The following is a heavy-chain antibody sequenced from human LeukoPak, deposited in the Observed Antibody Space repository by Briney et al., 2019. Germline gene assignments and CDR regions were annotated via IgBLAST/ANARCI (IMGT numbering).Heavy chain of an antibody. CDR1: GFTFSTYW. CDR2: ITSDGSTT. Sequence: GGSLRLSCAASGFTFSTYWMNWVRQAPGKGLVWVSRITSDGSTTRYADSVKGRFTISRDNAKNTLYLQMNSLRAEDTAVYYCAKSIAVAGYFDYWGQGTLVTVSS. CDR3: AKSIAVAGYFDY. V-gene: IGHV3-74*01. J-gene: IGHJ4*02. D-gene: IGHD6-19*01.